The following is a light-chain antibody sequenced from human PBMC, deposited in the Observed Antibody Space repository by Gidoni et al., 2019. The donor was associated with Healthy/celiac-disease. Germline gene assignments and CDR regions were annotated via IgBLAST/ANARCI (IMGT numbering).Light chain of an antibody. CDR1: SRDVGGYNY. CDR3: LSYTSSSPVV. J-gene: IGLJ2*01. V-gene: IGLV2-14*01. CDR2: AVS. Sequence: QSALTQPASVSGSPGQSITISCTGTSRDVGGYNYVSWYQQHPGKAPTLLIYAVSTRPSGVSNRFSGSKSGNTASLTLSGLQAEDEADYYFLSYTSSSPVVFGGGTKLTVL.